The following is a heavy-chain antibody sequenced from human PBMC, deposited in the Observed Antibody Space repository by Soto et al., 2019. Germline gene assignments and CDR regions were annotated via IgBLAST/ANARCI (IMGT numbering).Heavy chain of an antibody. CDR1: GFTFSSYA. J-gene: IGHJ4*02. CDR2: ISGSGGST. D-gene: IGHD6-19*01. Sequence: GGSLRLSCAASGFTFSSYAMSWVRQAPGKGLEWVSAISGSGGSTYYADSVKGRFTISRDNSKDTLYLQMNSLRAEDTAVYYCAKDLGIAVAANFDYWGQGTLVTVSS. CDR3: AKDLGIAVAANFDY. V-gene: IGHV3-23*01.